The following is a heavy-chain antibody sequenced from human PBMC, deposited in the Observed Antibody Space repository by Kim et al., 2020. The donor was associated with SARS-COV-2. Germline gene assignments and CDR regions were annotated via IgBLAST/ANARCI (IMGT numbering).Heavy chain of an antibody. CDR1: GGSISSHY. J-gene: IGHJ6*02. CDR2: IYYSGRT. CDR3: ARDSPYYYYGMDV. Sequence: SETLSLTCTVSGGSISSHYWSWIRQPPGKGLEWIGYIYYSGRTNYNPSLKSRVTISVDTSKNQFSLKLSSVTAANTAVYYCARDSPYYYYGMDVWGQGTTVTV. V-gene: IGHV4-59*11.